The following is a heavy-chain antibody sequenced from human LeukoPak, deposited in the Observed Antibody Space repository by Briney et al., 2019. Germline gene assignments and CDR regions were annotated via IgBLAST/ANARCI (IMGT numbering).Heavy chain of an antibody. D-gene: IGHD2/OR15-2a*01. V-gene: IGHV3-9*01. Sequence: GGSLRLSCAASGFTFDDYAMHWVRQAPGKGLEWVSGISWNSGSIGYADSVKGRFTISRDNAKNSLYLQMNSLRAEDTALYYCAKPLSDSVGASDIWGQGTMVTVSS. J-gene: IGHJ3*02. CDR1: GFTFDDYA. CDR3: AKPLSDSVGASDI. CDR2: ISWNSGSI.